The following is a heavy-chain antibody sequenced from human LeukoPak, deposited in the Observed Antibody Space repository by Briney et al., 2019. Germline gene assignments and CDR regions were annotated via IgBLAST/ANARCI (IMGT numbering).Heavy chain of an antibody. CDR1: GFTFSSYG. CDR2: TRYDGSNK. V-gene: IGHV3-30*02. CDR3: AKPAKTDSADY. J-gene: IGHJ4*02. D-gene: IGHD1-14*01. Sequence: GGSLRLSCAASGFTFSSYGMHWVRQAPGKGLEWVAFTRYDGSNKYYADSVKGRFTISRDNSKNTLYLQMNSLRAEDTAVYYCAKPAKTDSADYWGQGTLVTVSS.